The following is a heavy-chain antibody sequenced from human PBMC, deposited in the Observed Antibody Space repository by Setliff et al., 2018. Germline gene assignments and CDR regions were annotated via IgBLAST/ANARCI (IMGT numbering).Heavy chain of an antibody. J-gene: IGHJ4*02. CDR3: ATPDYGGNSWSFDY. CDR1: GGSISSSSYY. CDR2: IYYSGST. D-gene: IGHD4-17*01. V-gene: IGHV4-39*01. Sequence: PSETLSLTCTVSGGSISSSSYYWGWIRQPPGKGLEWIGSIYYSGSTYYNPSLKSRVTISVDTSKNQFSLKLSSVTAADTAVYYCATPDYGGNSWSFDYWGQGTLVTVSS.